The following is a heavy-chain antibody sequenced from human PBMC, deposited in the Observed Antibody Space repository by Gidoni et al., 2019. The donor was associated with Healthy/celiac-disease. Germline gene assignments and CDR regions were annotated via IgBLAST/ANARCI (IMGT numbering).Heavy chain of an antibody. CDR1: GGTFSSYA. D-gene: IGHD3-9*01. CDR3: ASNGGLRYFDWLSPDYYYYGMDV. V-gene: IGHV1-69*06. J-gene: IGHJ6*02. CDR2: IIPIFGTA. Sequence: LQLVQSGAEVKTPGSSVKVSCTASGGTFSSYAISWVRQAPRQGLEWMGGIIPIFGTANYAKKIQGRVTITADKSKSTACMDLSSLRSEDTTVYYCASNGGLRYFDWLSPDYYYYGMDVWGQGTTITVSS.